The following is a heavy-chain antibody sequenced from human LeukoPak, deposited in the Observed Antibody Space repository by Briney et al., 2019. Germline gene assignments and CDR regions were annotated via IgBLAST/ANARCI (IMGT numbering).Heavy chain of an antibody. V-gene: IGHV4-38-2*02. CDR2: IYRSGST. CDR1: GYSISSGYY. J-gene: IGHJ4*02. CDR3: ARDLYSRRMHYYGSGSYFAY. D-gene: IGHD3-10*01. Sequence: SETLSLTCTVSGYSISSGYYWGWIRQPPGKGLEWIGSIYRSGSTYYNPSLKSRVTISVDTSKNQFSLKLTSVTAADTAVYYCARDLYSRRMHYYGSGSYFAYWGQGTLVTVSS.